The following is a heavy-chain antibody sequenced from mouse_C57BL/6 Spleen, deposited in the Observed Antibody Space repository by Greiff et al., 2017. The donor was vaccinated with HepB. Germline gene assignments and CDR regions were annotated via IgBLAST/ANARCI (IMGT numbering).Heavy chain of an antibody. Sequence: QVQLQQPGAELVRPGSSVKLSCKASGYPFPSYWMHWVKQRPIQGLEWIGNIDPSDSETHYNQKFKDKATLTVDKSSSTAYMQLSSLTSEDSAVYYCARYDYLDYWGQGTTLTVSS. CDR2: IDPSDSET. D-gene: IGHD2-3*01. CDR1: GYPFPSYW. CDR3: ARYDYLDY. V-gene: IGHV1-52*01. J-gene: IGHJ2*01.